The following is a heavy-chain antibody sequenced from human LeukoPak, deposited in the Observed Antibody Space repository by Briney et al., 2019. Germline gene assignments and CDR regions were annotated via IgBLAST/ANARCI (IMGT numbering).Heavy chain of an antibody. CDR2: IYYTGST. Sequence: SETLSLTCTVSGGSISTYYWSWIRQPPGGGLEWIGYIYYTGSTSYNPSLKSRVTMSLDASKNQFSLELNSVTPADTAVYYCARGGNYWPQWWFDPWGRGTLVSVSS. CDR1: GGSISTYY. CDR3: ARGGNYWPQWWFDP. V-gene: IGHV4-59*01. D-gene: IGHD1-26*01. J-gene: IGHJ5*02.